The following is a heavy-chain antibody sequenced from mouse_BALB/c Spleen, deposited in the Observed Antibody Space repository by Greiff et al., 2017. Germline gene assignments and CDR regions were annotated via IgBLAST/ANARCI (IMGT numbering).Heavy chain of an antibody. D-gene: IGHD2-13*01. J-gene: IGHJ2*01. V-gene: IGHV3-6*02. CDR1: GYSITSGYY. CDR3: ARWVIPYFDY. CDR2: ISYDGSN. Sequence: DVKLQESGPGLVKPSQSLSLTCSVTGYSITSGYYWNWIRQFPGNKLEWMGYISYDGSNNYNPSLKNRISITRDTSKNQFFLKLNSVTTEDTATYYCARWVIPYFDYWGQGTTLTVSS.